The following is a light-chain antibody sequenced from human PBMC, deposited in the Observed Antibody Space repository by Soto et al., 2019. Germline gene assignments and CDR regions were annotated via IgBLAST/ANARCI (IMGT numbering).Light chain of an antibody. CDR2: ESS. CDR1: QGISTL. CDR3: QHLKSFTIT. J-gene: IGKJ5*01. V-gene: IGKV1-13*02. Sequence: AIQWTQSPSSLSASVGDRGTISCRASQGISTLLAWYPKKPGKDPKVVIYESSLLQSGVPSRFSGSVSGTDFNLTISRLQTEDCATYEGQHLKSFTITVCPLTRLEI.